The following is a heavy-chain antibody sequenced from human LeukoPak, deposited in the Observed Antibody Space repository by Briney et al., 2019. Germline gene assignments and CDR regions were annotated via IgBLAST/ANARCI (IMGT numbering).Heavy chain of an antibody. J-gene: IGHJ5*02. CDR3: ARGRRMATGQEYNWFDP. CDR1: GGSISGYY. Sequence: PSETLSLTCSVSGGSISGYYWIWIRQPPGNGLEWVAYIHSSGGTNYNPYLKSRVTISVDTSKNQFSLKLSSVTAADTAVYYCARGRRMATGQEYNWFDPWGQGTLATVSS. V-gene: IGHV4-59*12. CDR2: IHSSGGT. D-gene: IGHD5-24*01.